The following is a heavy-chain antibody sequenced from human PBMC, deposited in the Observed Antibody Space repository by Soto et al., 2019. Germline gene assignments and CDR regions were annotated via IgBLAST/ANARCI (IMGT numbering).Heavy chain of an antibody. D-gene: IGHD3-22*01. CDR3: ARDKVTNYDSSGSDAFHI. V-gene: IGHV4-31*03. CDR1: GGSISSGGYY. CDR2: IYYSGST. J-gene: IGHJ3*02. Sequence: QVQLQESGPGLVKPSQTLSLTCTVSGGSISSGGYYWSWIRQHPGKGLEWIGYIYYSGSTYYNPSLKSRVTISVDTSKNQFSLKLSSVTAADTDVYYCARDKVTNYDSSGSDAFHIWGQGTMVTVSS.